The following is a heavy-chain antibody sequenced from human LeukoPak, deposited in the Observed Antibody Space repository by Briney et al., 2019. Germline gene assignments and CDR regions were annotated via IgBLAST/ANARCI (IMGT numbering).Heavy chain of an antibody. CDR3: PRGDSYGSFDY. CDR2: IHHGGTT. D-gene: IGHD5-18*01. V-gene: IGHV4-31*03. CDR1: GGSINSGNYY. J-gene: IGHJ4*02. Sequence: SETLSLTCTVSGGSINSGNYYWGWIRQHPEKGLEWIANIHHGGTTYYNPSLKSRVTISIDTSKKEFSLMLTSVTAADPAVYYWPRGDSYGSFDYWGQGILAPSPQ.